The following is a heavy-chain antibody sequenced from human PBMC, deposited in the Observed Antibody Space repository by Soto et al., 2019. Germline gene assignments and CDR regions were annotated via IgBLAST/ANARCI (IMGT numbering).Heavy chain of an antibody. CDR3: ARGRVAAASRVLGYFDY. D-gene: IGHD6-13*01. V-gene: IGHV4-34*01. J-gene: IGHJ4*02. Sequence: TSQTLSLTCAVYGGSFSGYYWSWIRQPPGKGLEWIGEINHSGSTNYNPSLKSRVTISVDTSKNQFSLKLSSVTAADTAVYYCARGRVAAASRVLGYFDYWGQGTLVTVSS. CDR1: GGSFSGYY. CDR2: INHSGST.